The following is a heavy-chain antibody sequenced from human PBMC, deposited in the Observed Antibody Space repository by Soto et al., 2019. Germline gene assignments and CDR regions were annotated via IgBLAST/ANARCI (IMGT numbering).Heavy chain of an antibody. CDR3: ARSLGLEYYYGMDV. J-gene: IGHJ6*02. V-gene: IGHV1-69*14. D-gene: IGHD1-1*01. CDR2: IIPIFGTA. Sequence: QVQLVQSGAEVKKPGSSVMVSCKASGGTFSTYAISWVRQAPGQGLEWMGGIIPIFGTASYAQKFQGRVTITADKSTSTAYTELRSLTPEDTAVYYCARSLGLEYYYGMDVWGQGTTVTVS. CDR1: GGTFSTYA.